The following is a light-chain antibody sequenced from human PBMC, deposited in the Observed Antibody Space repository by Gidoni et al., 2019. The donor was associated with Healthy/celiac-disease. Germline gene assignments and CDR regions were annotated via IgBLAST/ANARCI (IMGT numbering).Light chain of an antibody. J-gene: IGKJ4*01. CDR1: QGISSY. CDR3: QQLNSYPHT. V-gene: IGKV1-9*01. Sequence: DIQLTQSPSFLSASVGDRVTITCRASQGISSYLAWYQQKPGKAPKLLIYAASTLQSGVPSRLSGSGSGTEFTLTISSLQPEDFATYYCQQLNSYPHTFGGGTKVEIK. CDR2: AAS.